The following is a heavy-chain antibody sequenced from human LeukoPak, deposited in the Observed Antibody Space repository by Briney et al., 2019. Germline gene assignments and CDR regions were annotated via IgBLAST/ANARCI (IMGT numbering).Heavy chain of an antibody. CDR1: GFTFGTSA. V-gene: IGHV3-23*01. CDR2: FGRSGSDT. Sequence: GGSLRLSCAASGFTFGTSAMSWVRQAPGKGPEWVSTFGRSGSDTYYSDSVKGRFTIFRDNSKNTLYLQMNSLSDEDTAVYYCAKGSLGSWYYFDYWGQGTLVTVSS. J-gene: IGHJ4*02. D-gene: IGHD6-13*01. CDR3: AKGSLGSWYYFDY.